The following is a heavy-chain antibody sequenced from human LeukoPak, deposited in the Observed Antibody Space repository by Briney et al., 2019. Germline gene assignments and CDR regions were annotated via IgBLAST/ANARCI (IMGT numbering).Heavy chain of an antibody. CDR2: INPNSGGT. CDR1: GYTFTGYY. CDR3: ARYYDSSGYPFDY. V-gene: IGHV1-2*02. Sequence: ASVKVSCKASGYTFTGYYMHWVRQAPGQGLEWMGWINPNSGGTNYAQKFQGRVTMTRDTSISTAYMELSRLRSDDTAVYHCARYYDSSGYPFDYWGQGTLVTVSS. D-gene: IGHD3-22*01. J-gene: IGHJ4*02.